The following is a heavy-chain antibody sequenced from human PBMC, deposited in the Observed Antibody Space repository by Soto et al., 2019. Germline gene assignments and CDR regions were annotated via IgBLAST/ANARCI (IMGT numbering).Heavy chain of an antibody. J-gene: IGHJ6*02. D-gene: IGHD2-2*01. CDR2: IRQDGSDK. V-gene: IGHV3-7*03. CDR1: GFTFSSDG. CDR3: AREQMGVVVPVPAYYYYGMDV. Sequence: PGGSLRLSCAASGFTFSSDGMSWVRQAPGKWLESVAKIRQDGSDKYYVDSVKGRFTISRDNAKHSLYLQMNSLRAEDTAVYYCAREQMGVVVPVPAYYYYGMDVWGQGTTVTVSS.